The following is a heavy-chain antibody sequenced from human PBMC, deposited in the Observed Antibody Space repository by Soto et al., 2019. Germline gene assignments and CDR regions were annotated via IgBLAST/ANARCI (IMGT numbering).Heavy chain of an antibody. CDR1: GFTFRSYA. Sequence: EVQILESGGTLVQPGGSLRLSCAASGFTFRSYAMTWVRQAPGKGLEWVSSIGDSGDKTYYADSAKGRFTISRDNSKNTVYLEMNRLRVDDTALYYCAKDWTGDNCLGGGCMGYWGQGTLVTVSS. D-gene: IGHD2-15*01. V-gene: IGHV3-23*01. J-gene: IGHJ4*02. CDR3: AKDWTGDNCLGGGCMGY. CDR2: IGDSGDKT.